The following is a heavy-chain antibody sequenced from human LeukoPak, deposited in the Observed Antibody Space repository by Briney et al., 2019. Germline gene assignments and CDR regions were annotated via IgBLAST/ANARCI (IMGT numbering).Heavy chain of an antibody. V-gene: IGHV3-21*01. Sequence: GGSLRLSCAASGFTFSSYSMNWVRQAPGKGREWVSHISSSSSYIYYADSVKGRFTISRDNAKNSLYLQMNSLRAEDTAVYYCARGSGSYQYYFDYWGQRTLVTVSS. CDR3: ARGSGSYQYYFDY. CDR2: ISSSSSYI. CDR1: GFTFSSYS. D-gene: IGHD1-26*01. J-gene: IGHJ4*02.